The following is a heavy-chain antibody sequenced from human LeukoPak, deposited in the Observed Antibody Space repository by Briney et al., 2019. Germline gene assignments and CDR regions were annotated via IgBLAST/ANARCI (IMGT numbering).Heavy chain of an antibody. CDR3: ARARGGYCSSTSCRQNAFDI. D-gene: IGHD2-2*01. J-gene: IGHJ3*02. CDR2: IYPGDSDT. CDR1: GYSFTSYW. Sequence: GESLKISYKGSGYSFTSYWIGWVRQMPGKGLEWMGIIYPGDSDTRYSPSFQGQVTISADKSISTAYLQWSSLKASDTAMYYCARARGGYCSSTSCRQNAFDIWGQGTMVTVSS. V-gene: IGHV5-51*01.